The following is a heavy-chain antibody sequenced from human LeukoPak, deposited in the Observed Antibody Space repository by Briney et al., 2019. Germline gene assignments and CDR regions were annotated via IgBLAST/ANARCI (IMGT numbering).Heavy chain of an antibody. D-gene: IGHD3-22*01. V-gene: IGHV1-2*02. J-gene: IGHJ4*02. CDR1: GYTFTGYY. Sequence: ASVKVSCKASGYTFTGYYMHWVRQAPGQGLEWMGLINPNSGGTNYAQKFQGRVTMTRDTSNSTAYMELSRLRSDDTAVYYYAKSSHVVVKDYWGQGTLVTVSS. CDR3: AKSSHVVVKDY. CDR2: INPNSGGT.